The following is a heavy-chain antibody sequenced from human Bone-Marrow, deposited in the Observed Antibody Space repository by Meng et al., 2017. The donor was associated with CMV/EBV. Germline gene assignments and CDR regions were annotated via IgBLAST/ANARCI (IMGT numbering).Heavy chain of an antibody. CDR3: ALAAIDAFDI. V-gene: IGHV3-23*01. CDR1: GFTFSSYA. CDR2: ISGSGGST. D-gene: IGHD2-15*01. Sequence: LSLTCAASGFTFSSYAMSWVRQAPGKGLEWVSAISGSGGSTYYADSVKGRFTISRDNSKNTLYLQMNSLRAEDTAVYYCALAAIDAFDIWGQGTMVTVSS. J-gene: IGHJ3*02.